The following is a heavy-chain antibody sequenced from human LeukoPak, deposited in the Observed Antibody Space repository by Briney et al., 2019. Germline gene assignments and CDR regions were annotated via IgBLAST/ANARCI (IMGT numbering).Heavy chain of an antibody. CDR2: IIPIFSTA. D-gene: IGHD1-26*01. V-gene: IGHV1-69*05. CDR3: AGDSGSYS. CDR1: GYTFTSYY. Sequence: SVKVSCKASGYTFTSYYMHWVRQAPGQGLEWMGGIIPIFSTANYAQKFQGRVTITTDESTSTAYMELSSLRSEDTAVYYCAGDSGSYSWGQGTLVTVSS. J-gene: IGHJ4*02.